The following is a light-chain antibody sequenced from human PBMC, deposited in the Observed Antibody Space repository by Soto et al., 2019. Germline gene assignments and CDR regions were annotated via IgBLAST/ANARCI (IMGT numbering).Light chain of an antibody. CDR1: TSDVGGHDY. CDR2: SVS. J-gene: IGLJ1*01. CDR3: CSYAGSYNYV. V-gene: IGLV2-11*01. Sequence: QSVLTQPRSVSGSPGQSVTISCTGTTSDVGGHDYVSWYQQHPGKAPKLMISSVSKRPSGVPDRFSGSKSGNTASLTISGLQAEDEADYYCCSYAGSYNYVFGTGTKVTVL.